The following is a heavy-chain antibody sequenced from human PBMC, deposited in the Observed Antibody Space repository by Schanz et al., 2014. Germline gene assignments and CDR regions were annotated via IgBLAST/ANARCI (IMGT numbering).Heavy chain of an antibody. CDR2: ISGSSSTK. J-gene: IGHJ4*02. CDR3: ARGVRIDY. CDR1: RFTISRNP. Sequence: VHLVESGGGVVQPGRSLRLSCTGSRFTISRNPIHWVRQAPGKGLERVSYISGSSSTKYYADSVKGRFTISRDNGKNSLYLQMNSLTAEDTAVYYCARGVRIDYWGQGTLVTVSS. V-gene: IGHV3-48*01. D-gene: IGHD3-3*01.